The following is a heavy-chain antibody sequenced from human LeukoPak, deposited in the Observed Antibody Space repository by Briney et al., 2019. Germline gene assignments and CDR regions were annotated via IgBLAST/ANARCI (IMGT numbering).Heavy chain of an antibody. V-gene: IGHV3-30*02. D-gene: IGHD6-13*01. J-gene: IGHJ4*02. Sequence: GGSLRLSCAASGFTFSSSDMDWVRQAPGKGLEWVSFIRYDGSDKYYADSVKGRFTTSRDISKNTLYLQMNSLRAEDTAVYYCAKEDSSSWRTLDYWGQGTLVTVSS. CDR1: GFTFSSSD. CDR3: AKEDSSSWRTLDY. CDR2: IRYDGSDK.